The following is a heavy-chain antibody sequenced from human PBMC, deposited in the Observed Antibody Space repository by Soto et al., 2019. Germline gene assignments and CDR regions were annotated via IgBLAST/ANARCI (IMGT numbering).Heavy chain of an antibody. CDR1: GFTFSSYA. CDR2: ISGSGGST. Sequence: HPGGSLRLSCAASGFTFSSYAMSWVRQAPGKGLEWVSAISGSGGSTYYADSVKGRFTISRDNSKDTLYLQMNSLRAEDTAVYYCAEGVEMTRYYYGMDVWGQGXTVTVSS. J-gene: IGHJ6*02. V-gene: IGHV3-23*01. CDR3: AEGVEMTRYYYGMDV.